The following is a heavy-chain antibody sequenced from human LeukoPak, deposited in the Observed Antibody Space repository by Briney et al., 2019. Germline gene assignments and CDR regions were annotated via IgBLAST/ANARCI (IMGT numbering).Heavy chain of an antibody. J-gene: IGHJ5*02. CDR2: IRYDGSNK. D-gene: IGHD6-19*01. Sequence: GGSLRLSCAASGFTFSSYGMHWVRQAPGKGLEWVAFIRYDGSNKYYADSVKGRYTISRDDAKNSVYLQMNSLRVEDTAVYYCARDSGSGGPWGQGTPVTVSS. CDR3: ARDSGSGGP. CDR1: GFTFSSYG. V-gene: IGHV3-30*02.